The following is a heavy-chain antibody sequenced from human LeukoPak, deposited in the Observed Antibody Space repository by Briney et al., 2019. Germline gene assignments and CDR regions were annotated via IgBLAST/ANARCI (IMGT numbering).Heavy chain of an antibody. Sequence: SVKVSCKAAGGTFNNYAINWVRQAPGQGLEWMGRIIPILGVPDYAQRFQGRVTITADISTTAAYMELSSLRSEDTAVYYCARGRYYGSGTYYLDAAYWGQGTLVTVSS. J-gene: IGHJ4*02. CDR2: IIPILGVP. CDR1: GGTFNNYA. CDR3: ARGRYYGSGTYYLDAAY. V-gene: IGHV1-69*04. D-gene: IGHD3-10*01.